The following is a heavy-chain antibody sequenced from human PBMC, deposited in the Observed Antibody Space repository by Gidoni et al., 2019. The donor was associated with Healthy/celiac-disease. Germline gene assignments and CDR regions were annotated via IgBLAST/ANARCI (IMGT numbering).Heavy chain of an antibody. V-gene: IGHV1-2*02. CDR3: ARGLDYSNYANWFDP. Sequence: QVQLVQSGAEVTKPGVSVKVSCKASGYTFTGYYMHWVRQAPGQGLELMVWIHPNSGGTNYAQKFQGRVTMTRDTSISTAYMELSRLRSDDTAVYYCARGLDYSNYANWFDPWGQVTLVTVSS. CDR2: IHPNSGGT. CDR1: GYTFTGYY. J-gene: IGHJ5*02. D-gene: IGHD4-4*01.